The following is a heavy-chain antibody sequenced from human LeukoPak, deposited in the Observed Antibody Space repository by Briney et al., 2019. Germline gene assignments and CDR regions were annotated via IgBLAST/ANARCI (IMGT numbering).Heavy chain of an antibody. Sequence: PGGSLRLSCAASGFTVSSNYMSWVRQAPGKGLEWVSVIYSGGSTYYADSVKGRFTISRDNSKNTLYLQMNSLRAEDTAVYYCARDLGGYSGYDGIVYWGQGTLLTVSS. CDR3: ARDLGGYSGYDGIVY. CDR1: GFTVSSNY. CDR2: IYSGGST. D-gene: IGHD5-12*01. V-gene: IGHV3-66*01. J-gene: IGHJ4*02.